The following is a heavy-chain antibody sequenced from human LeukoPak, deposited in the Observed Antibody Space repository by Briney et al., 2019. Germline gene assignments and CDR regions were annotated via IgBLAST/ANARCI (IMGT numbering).Heavy chain of an antibody. J-gene: IGHJ4*02. V-gene: IGHV1-46*01. Sequence: ASVKVSCKASGYTVTSYYMHWVRQAPGQGLEWMGIINPSGGSTSYAQKFQGRVTMTRDTSTSTVYMELSSLRSEDTAVYYCARDFSDWLLRYWGQGTLVTVSS. CDR2: INPSGGST. CDR1: GYTVTSYY. CDR3: ARDFSDWLLRY. D-gene: IGHD3/OR15-3a*01.